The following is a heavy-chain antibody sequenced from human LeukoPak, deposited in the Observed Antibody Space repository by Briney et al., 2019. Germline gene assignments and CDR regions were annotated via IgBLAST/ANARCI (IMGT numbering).Heavy chain of an antibody. Sequence: PGGSLRLSCAASGFTFSSYAMSWVRQAPGKGLEWVSAISGNGGNTYYADSVKGRFTISRDNSKNTLYLQMNSLRAEDTAVYYCAKDQSSGWYGYSDYWGQGTLVTVSS. CDR3: AKDQSSGWYGYSDY. CDR1: GFTFSSYA. J-gene: IGHJ4*02. CDR2: ISGNGGNT. D-gene: IGHD6-19*01. V-gene: IGHV3-23*01.